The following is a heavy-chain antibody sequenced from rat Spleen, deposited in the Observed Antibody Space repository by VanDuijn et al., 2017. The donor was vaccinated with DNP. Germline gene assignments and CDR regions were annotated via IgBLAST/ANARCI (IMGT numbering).Heavy chain of an antibody. J-gene: IGHJ2*01. D-gene: IGHD1-4*01. V-gene: IGHV3-3*01. CDR3: ARSTDCGCNWDY. CDR2: INSAGRI. Sequence: EVQLQESGPGLVTPSQSLSLTCSVTGHSITNNYRWNWLRKFPGNKLEWMGYINSAGRINYNPSLKSRISITRDTSKNQFFLQVNSITTEDTATYYCARSTDCGCNWDYWGQGVMVPVSS. CDR1: GHSITNNYR.